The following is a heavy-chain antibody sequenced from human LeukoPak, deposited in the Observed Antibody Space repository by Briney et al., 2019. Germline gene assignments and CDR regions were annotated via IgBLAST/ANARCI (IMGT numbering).Heavy chain of an antibody. Sequence: GGSLRLSCAASGFAFSRYGMHWLRQAPGTGLEWVAVMWYDGSNEAYAHSVRGRFTISRDNSKNTLYLQMNSLRAEDTAVYYCAKGGGYSYGYGFDYWGQGTLVTVSS. D-gene: IGHD5-18*01. V-gene: IGHV3-30*02. CDR2: MWYDGSNE. CDR1: GFAFSRYG. J-gene: IGHJ4*02. CDR3: AKGGGYSYGYGFDY.